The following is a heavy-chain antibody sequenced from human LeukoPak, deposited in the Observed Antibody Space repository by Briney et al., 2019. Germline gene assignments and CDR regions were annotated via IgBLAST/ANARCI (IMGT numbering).Heavy chain of an antibody. CDR2: ISYDGSNK. J-gene: IGHJ4*02. CDR3: ARGPKYYYDDSAYYYGYFDY. CDR1: AFTFSYYA. V-gene: IGHV3-30-3*01. D-gene: IGHD3-22*01. Sequence: GTSLRLSCAASAFTFSYYAMHWVRQAPGKGLEWVAVISYDGSNKYYADSVEGRFTISRDSSKNTLYLQMNSLRSEDTAVYYCARGPKYYYDDSAYYYGYFDYWGQGTLVTVST.